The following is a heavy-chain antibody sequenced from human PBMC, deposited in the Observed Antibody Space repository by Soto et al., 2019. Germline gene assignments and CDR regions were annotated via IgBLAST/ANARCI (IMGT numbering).Heavy chain of an antibody. V-gene: IGHV3-30*18. D-gene: IGHD4-4*01. CDR1: GFTFSSYG. CDR3: ANWVPRHDYSNYALDY. Sequence: GSLRLSCAASGFTFSSYGMHWVRQAPGKGLEWVAVISYDGSNKYYADSVKGRFTISRDNSKNTLYLQMNSLRAEDTAVYYCANWVPRHDYSNYALDYWGQGTLVTVSS. J-gene: IGHJ4*02. CDR2: ISYDGSNK.